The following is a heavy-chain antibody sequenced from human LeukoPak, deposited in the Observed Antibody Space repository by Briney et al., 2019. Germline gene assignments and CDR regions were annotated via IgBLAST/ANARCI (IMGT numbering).Heavy chain of an antibody. Sequence: PGGSLRLSCAASGFTFSRYEMNWVRQAPGKGLEWVSYISSSGSNIYYADSVKGRFTISRDNAKNSLYLQMNSLRAEDTAVYYCARDVQQAVGFSNYWGQGTLVTVSS. V-gene: IGHV3-48*03. D-gene: IGHD6-13*01. J-gene: IGHJ4*02. CDR1: GFTFSRYE. CDR2: ISSSGSNI. CDR3: ARDVQQAVGFSNY.